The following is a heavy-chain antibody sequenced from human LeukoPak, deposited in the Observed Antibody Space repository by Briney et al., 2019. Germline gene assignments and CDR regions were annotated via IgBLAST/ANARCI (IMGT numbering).Heavy chain of an antibody. J-gene: IGHJ4*02. CDR2: ISWNSGSI. V-gene: IGHV3-9*01. Sequence: PGRSLRLSCAASGFTFDDYAMHWVRQAPGKGLEWVSGISWNSGSIGYADSVKGQFTISRDNAKNSLYLQMNSLRAEDTALYYCAKGVAAAGPGDYWGQGTLVTVSS. CDR1: GFTFDDYA. CDR3: AKGVAAAGPGDY. D-gene: IGHD6-13*01.